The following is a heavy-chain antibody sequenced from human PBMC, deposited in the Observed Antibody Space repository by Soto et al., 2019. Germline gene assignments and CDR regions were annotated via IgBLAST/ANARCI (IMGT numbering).Heavy chain of an antibody. CDR3: TGGGNGDLIDF. CDR1: GYTFSDYA. CDR2: INVGNGNT. J-gene: IGHJ4*02. D-gene: IGHD4-17*01. V-gene: IGHV1-3*01. Sequence: QVHLVQSGAEVKKPGASANVSCKASGYTFSDYAIHWVRQAPGQRLEWMGWINVGNGNTRYSQNFQGRVTITMDKSASTDYMALSSLRSEDTGVYYSTGGGNGDLIDFWGQGTLVTVSS.